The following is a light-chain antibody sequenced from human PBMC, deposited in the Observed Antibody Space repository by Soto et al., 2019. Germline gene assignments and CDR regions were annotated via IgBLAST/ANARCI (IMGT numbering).Light chain of an antibody. Sequence: QSVVTQEPSLTVSPGGTITLTCGSSTGAVTSGHYPYWFQQKPGQAPRTLIYDTSNKHSWTPARFSGSLLGGKAALTLSGAQPDDEADYYCLLSYNGPYVFGAGPKLTVL. CDR1: TGAVTSGHY. CDR3: LLSYNGPYV. V-gene: IGLV7-46*01. J-gene: IGLJ1*01. CDR2: DTS.